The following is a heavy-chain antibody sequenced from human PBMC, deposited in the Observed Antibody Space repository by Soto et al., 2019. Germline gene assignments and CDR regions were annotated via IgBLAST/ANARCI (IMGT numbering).Heavy chain of an antibody. J-gene: IGHJ6*02. Sequence: QVQLVESGGGVVQPGRSLRLSCVGSGFPFWHYGMHWVRQAPGKGLEWVAVIWSDGKKESYADFVKVRFAISRDNFKDTLYPQMNGLSDGETAVYYCGRGRDGGWVQMDLWGHGTTVTVSS. D-gene: IGHD6-19*01. V-gene: IGHV3-33*01. CDR1: GFPFWHYG. CDR2: IWSDGKKE. CDR3: GRGRDGGWVQMDL.